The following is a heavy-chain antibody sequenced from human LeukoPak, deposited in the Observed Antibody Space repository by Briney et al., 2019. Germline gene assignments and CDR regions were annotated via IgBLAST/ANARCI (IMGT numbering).Heavy chain of an antibody. D-gene: IGHD1-20*01. V-gene: IGHV3-11*01. J-gene: IGHJ4*02. CDR1: GFTFSDYL. CDR3: ARASYNWN. Sequence: GGSLRLSCAAPGFTFSDYLMSWVRQAPGKGLEWVSYIGPSGTTLYYADSVKGRFTISRDDAKNSLYLQLSSLRAEDTAVYYCARASYNWNWGQGTLVTVSS. CDR2: IGPSGTTL.